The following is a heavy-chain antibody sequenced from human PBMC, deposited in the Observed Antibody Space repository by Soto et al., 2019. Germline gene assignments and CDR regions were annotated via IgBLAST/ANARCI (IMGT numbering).Heavy chain of an antibody. CDR2: IIPFYDKA. CDR1: GGTFTNYA. Sequence: QVELVQSGVEVKKPGSSLKVSCKASGGTFTNYAFNWVRQAPGQGLAWMGGIIPFYDKANYAEKFLGRVTITADKSTTTAYVELSSLTSDDTAVYFCARGYRELYYYAMDVWGRGTPVIVSS. J-gene: IGHJ6*02. D-gene: IGHD3-10*01. CDR3: ARGYRELYYYAMDV. V-gene: IGHV1-69*06.